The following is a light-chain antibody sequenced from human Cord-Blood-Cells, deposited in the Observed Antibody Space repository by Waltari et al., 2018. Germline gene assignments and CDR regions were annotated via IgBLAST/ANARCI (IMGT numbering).Light chain of an antibody. CDR1: QSISSY. CDR2: AAS. V-gene: IGKV1-39*01. J-gene: IGKJ2*01. CDR3: QRSYSTPPYS. Sequence: DIQMTQSPSSLSASVGDRVTITCRASQSISSYLNWYQQKPGKAPKLLIYAASSLQSGVPARVSGCGSGTDFTLTISRLQPEDFATYYCQRSYSTPPYSFGQGAEL.